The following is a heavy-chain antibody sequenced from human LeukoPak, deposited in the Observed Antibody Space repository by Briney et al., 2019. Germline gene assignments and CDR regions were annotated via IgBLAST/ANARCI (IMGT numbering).Heavy chain of an antibody. Sequence: ASVKVSCKASGYTFTGYYMHWVRQAPGQGLEWMGWINPNSGGTNYAQKFQGRVTMTRDTSISTAYMELSRLRSDDTAVYYCARDVVPAGPTFDYWGQGTLVTVSS. CDR1: GYTFTGYY. J-gene: IGHJ4*02. D-gene: IGHD2-2*01. V-gene: IGHV1-2*02. CDR2: INPNSGGT. CDR3: ARDVVPAGPTFDY.